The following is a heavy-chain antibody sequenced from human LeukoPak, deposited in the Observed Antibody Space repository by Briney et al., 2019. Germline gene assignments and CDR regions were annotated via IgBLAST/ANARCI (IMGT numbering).Heavy chain of an antibody. CDR1: GGTFSSYT. J-gene: IGHJ6*03. V-gene: IGHV1-69*02. CDR3: ARTAGAVVWYYYMDV. D-gene: IGHD2-2*01. Sequence: GASVKVSCKASGGTFSSYTISWVRQAPGQGLEWMGMIIPILGIANYAQKFQGRVTITADKSTSTAYMELRSLRSEDTAGYYCARTAGAVVWYYYMDVWGKGTTVTVSS. CDR2: IIPILGIA.